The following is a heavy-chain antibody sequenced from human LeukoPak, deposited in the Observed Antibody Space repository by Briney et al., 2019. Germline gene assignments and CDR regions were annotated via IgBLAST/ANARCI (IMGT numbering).Heavy chain of an antibody. Sequence: PSETLSLTCTVSGGSISSSSYYWGWIRQPPGKGLEWIGSIYYSGSTYYNPSLKSRVTISVDTSKNQFSLKLSSVTAADTAVYYCARGGYDILTGYSQVFDYWGQGTLVTVSS. J-gene: IGHJ4*02. CDR1: GGSISSSSYY. CDR2: IYYSGST. V-gene: IGHV4-39*07. CDR3: ARGGYDILTGYSQVFDY. D-gene: IGHD3-9*01.